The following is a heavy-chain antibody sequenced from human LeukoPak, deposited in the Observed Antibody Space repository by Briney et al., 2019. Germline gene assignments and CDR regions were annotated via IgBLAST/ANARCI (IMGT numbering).Heavy chain of an antibody. V-gene: IGHV3-30*18. CDR3: AKDRSSGFVSRGFDP. J-gene: IGHJ5*02. CDR2: ISYDGSNK. D-gene: IGHD6-19*01. Sequence: PGGSLRLSCAASGFTFSSYGMHWVRQAPGKGLEWVAVISYDGSNKYYADSVKGRFTISRDNSKNTLYLQMNSLRAEDTAVYYCAKDRSSGFVSRGFDPWGQGTLVTVSS. CDR1: GFTFSSYG.